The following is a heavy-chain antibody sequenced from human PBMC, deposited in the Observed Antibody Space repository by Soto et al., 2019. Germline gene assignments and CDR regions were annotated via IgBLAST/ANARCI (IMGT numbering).Heavy chain of an antibody. J-gene: IGHJ4*02. CDR3: ARRVAEVTAAYFDS. Sequence: GGSLRLSCAASGFTFSSHAMSWVRQAPGKGLEWVSIIGGSGGTTYHADSVKGRFTISRDNSKNTLYLQMNSLRAEDTAVYYCARRVAEVTAAYFDSWGQGTLVTVSS. D-gene: IGHD2-21*02. CDR1: GFTFSSHA. V-gene: IGHV3-23*01. CDR2: IGGSGGTT.